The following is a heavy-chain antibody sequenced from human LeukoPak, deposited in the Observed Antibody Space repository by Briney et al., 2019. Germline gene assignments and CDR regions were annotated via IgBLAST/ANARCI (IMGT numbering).Heavy chain of an antibody. J-gene: IGHJ6*02. V-gene: IGHV3-7*03. D-gene: IGHD3-16*01. CDR3: ARGGGLDV. CDR2: INHNGNVN. CDR1: GVTFSSYR. Sequence: GGSLRLSCAAAGVTFSSYRVNWARQAPWKGLEWVASINHNGNVNYYVDSVKGRFTISRDNAKNSLYLQMSNLRAEDTAVYFCARGGGLDVWGQGATVTVSS.